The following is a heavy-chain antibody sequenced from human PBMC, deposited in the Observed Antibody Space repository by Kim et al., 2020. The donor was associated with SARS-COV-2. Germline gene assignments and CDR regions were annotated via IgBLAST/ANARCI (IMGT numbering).Heavy chain of an antibody. Sequence: SVKVSCKASGGTFSSYAISWVRQAPGQGLEWMGGIIPIFGTANYAQKFQGRVTITADESTSTAYMELSSLRSEDTAVYYCARDRSIVVVVAATGFYGMDVWGQGTTVTVSS. V-gene: IGHV1-69*13. CDR3: ARDRSIVVVVAATGFYGMDV. CDR1: GGTFSSYA. D-gene: IGHD2-15*01. J-gene: IGHJ6*02. CDR2: IIPIFGTA.